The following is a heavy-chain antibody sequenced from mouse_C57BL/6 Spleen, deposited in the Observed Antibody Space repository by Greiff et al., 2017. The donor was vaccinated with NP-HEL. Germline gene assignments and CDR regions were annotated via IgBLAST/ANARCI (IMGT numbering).Heavy chain of an antibody. V-gene: IGHV1-82*01. CDR3: ARRYGSSYDWYFDV. CDR1: GYAFSSSW. CDR2: IYPGDGDT. D-gene: IGHD1-1*01. Sequence: QVQLQQSGPELVKPGASVKLSCKASGYAFSSSWMNWVKQRPGKGLEWIGRIYPGDGDTNYNGKFKGKGTLTADKSSSTAYMQLSSLTSEDSAVYFCARRYGSSYDWYFDVWGTGTTVTVSS. J-gene: IGHJ1*03.